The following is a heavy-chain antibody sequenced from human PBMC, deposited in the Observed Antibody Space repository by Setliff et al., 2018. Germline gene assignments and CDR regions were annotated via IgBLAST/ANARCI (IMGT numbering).Heavy chain of an antibody. D-gene: IGHD3-9*01. CDR2: IYYSGST. CDR3: ARTLYDYDILTGHGYYFDY. V-gene: IGHV4-39*07. Sequence: KASETLSLTCTVSGGSISSSSYYWGWIRQPPGKGLEWIGSIYYSGSTYYNPSLKSRVTISVDTSKNQFSLKLSPVTAADTAVYYCARTLYDYDILTGHGYYFDYWGQGTLVTVAS. CDR1: GGSISSSSYY. J-gene: IGHJ4*02.